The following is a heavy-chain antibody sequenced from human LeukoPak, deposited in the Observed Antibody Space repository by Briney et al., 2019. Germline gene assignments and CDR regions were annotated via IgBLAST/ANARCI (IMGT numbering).Heavy chain of an antibody. CDR3: ARQRGGVYYDSSGYSVDY. J-gene: IGHJ4*02. CDR1: GFTFSSYW. V-gene: IGHV3-7*01. D-gene: IGHD3-22*01. CDR2: IKHDGSEK. Sequence: GGSVRLSCAASGFTFSSYWMSWVRQAPGKGLEWVANIKHDGSEKYYVDSVKGRFTISRDNAKNSLYLQMNSLRAEDTAVYYCARQRGGVYYDSSGYSVDYWGQGTLVTVSS.